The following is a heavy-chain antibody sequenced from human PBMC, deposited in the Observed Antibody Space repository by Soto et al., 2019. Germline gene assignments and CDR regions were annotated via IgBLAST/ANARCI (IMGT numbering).Heavy chain of an antibody. CDR2: IYHSGST. V-gene: IGHV4-30-2*01. Sequence: QLQLQESGSGLVKPSQTLSLTCAVSGGSISSGGYSWSWIRQPPGKGLVWIGYIYHSGSTYYNPSLKSRVTISVDRSKRQFSLKLSSVTAADTAVYYCARAHGSGWGAFDIWGQGTMVTVSS. CDR3: ARAHGSGWGAFDI. CDR1: GGSISSGGYS. D-gene: IGHD3-10*01. J-gene: IGHJ3*02.